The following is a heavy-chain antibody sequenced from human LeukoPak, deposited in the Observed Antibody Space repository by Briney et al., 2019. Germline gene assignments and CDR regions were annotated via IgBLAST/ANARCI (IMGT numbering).Heavy chain of an antibody. CDR3: ARTAARRFDY. Sequence: SVKVSCKASGGTFSNYAISWVRQAPGQGLEWMGGIIPIFGAANYAQKFQGKVTITADESTSTAYMELRGLRSEDTAVYYCARTAARRFDYWGQGTLVTVSS. CDR2: IIPIFGAA. CDR1: GGTFSNYA. V-gene: IGHV1-69*13. J-gene: IGHJ4*02. D-gene: IGHD6-6*01.